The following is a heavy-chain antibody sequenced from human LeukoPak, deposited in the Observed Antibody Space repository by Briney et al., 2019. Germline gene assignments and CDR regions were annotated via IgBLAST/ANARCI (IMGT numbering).Heavy chain of an antibody. CDR2: IGGSSGGT. Sequence: GGSLRLSCAASGFTLSSYAMSWVRQAPGKGLEWVSAIGGSSGGTYYADSVTGRFTISRDNSKNTLSLQVNSLRAEDTAVYYCAKSLGANYFDYWGQGTTVTVSS. CDR1: GFTLSSYA. D-gene: IGHD3-10*01. CDR3: AKSLGANYFDY. J-gene: IGHJ4*03. V-gene: IGHV3-23*01.